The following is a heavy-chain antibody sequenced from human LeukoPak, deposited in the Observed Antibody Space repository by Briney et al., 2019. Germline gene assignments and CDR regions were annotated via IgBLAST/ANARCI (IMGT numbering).Heavy chain of an antibody. Sequence: SETLSLTCTVSGGSISSSSYYWGWIRQPPGKGLEWIGSIYYSGSTYYNPSLKSRVTISVDTSKNQFSLKLSSVTAADTAVYYCARVEWQQLVVGAFDIWGQGTMVTVSS. V-gene: IGHV4-39*07. D-gene: IGHD6-13*01. CDR1: GGSISSSSYY. J-gene: IGHJ3*02. CDR2: IYYSGST. CDR3: ARVEWQQLVVGAFDI.